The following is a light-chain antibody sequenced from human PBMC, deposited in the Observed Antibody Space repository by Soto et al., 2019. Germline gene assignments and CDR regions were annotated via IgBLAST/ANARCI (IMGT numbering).Light chain of an antibody. V-gene: IGKV1-5*03. Sequence: DIQMTQSPSTLSASVGDRVTITCRASQSISSWLAWYQQKPGKAPKLLIYKASSLQSGVPSRFSGSGSGTEFTLTINSLQTDDFATYYCQQYNSYSTFGQGTKV. J-gene: IGKJ1*01. CDR3: QQYNSYST. CDR1: QSISSW. CDR2: KAS.